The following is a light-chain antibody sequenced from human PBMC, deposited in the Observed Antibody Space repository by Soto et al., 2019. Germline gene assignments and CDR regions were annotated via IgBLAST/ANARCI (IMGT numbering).Light chain of an antibody. V-gene: IGKV3D-20*02. J-gene: IGKJ4*01. Sequence: EIVLTQSPGTLSLSPGERATLSCRASQSVSSSYLAWSQQRTGQAPRLLIYETSSRATGIPDRFSGSGSGTDFTLTISRLEPEDFAVYYCQQDNNWPPGTFGGGTKVEIK. CDR2: ETS. CDR3: QQDNNWPPGT. CDR1: QSVSSSY.